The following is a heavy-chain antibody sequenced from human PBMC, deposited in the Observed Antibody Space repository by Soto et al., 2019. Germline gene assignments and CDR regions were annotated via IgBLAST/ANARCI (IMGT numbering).Heavy chain of an antibody. CDR2: INPKSGGT. D-gene: IGHD2-8*01. CDR1: GYSFTDYH. J-gene: IGHJ6*02. Sequence: ASVKVSCKASGYSFTDYHIHWVRQAPGQGLEWLGRINPKSGGTSTAQKFQGWVTMTTDTSISTASMELTRLTSDDTAIYYCARGDSTDCSNGVCSFFYNHDMDVWGQMPKVTVSS. CDR3: ARGDSTDCSNGVCSFFYNHDMDV. V-gene: IGHV1-2*04.